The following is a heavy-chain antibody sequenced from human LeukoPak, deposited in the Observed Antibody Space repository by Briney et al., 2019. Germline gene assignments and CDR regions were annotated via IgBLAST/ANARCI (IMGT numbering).Heavy chain of an antibody. CDR1: GYTFTTYG. J-gene: IGHJ5*02. D-gene: IGHD5-18*01. V-gene: IGHV1-18*01. CDR2: ISTFNGHT. CDR3: ARESLGSYGCLDWFDP. Sequence: GASVKVSCKASGYTFTTYGISWVRQAPGHGLEWMGWISTFNGHTNYAQSRQDRVTMTTDTSTSTVYMELSSLISDDTAVYYCARESLGSYGCLDWFDPWGQGTLVTVSS.